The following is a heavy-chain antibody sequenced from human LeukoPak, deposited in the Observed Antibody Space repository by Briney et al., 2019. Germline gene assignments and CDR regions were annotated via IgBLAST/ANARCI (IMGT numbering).Heavy chain of an antibody. J-gene: IGHJ4*02. CDR2: ISSSSSYI. CDR1: GFTFSSYS. CDR3: ARDPIFCSSTSCSHLYYFDY. V-gene: IGHV3-21*01. D-gene: IGHD2-2*01. Sequence: PGGSLRLSCAASGFTFSSYSMDWVRQAPGKGLEWVSSISSSSSYIYYADSVKGRFTISRDNAKNSLYLQMNSLRAEDTAVYYCARDPIFCSSTSCSHLYYFDYWGQGTLVTVSS.